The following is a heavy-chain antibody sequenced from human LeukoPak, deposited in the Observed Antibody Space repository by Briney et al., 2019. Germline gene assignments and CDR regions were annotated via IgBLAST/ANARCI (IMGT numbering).Heavy chain of an antibody. V-gene: IGHV4-30-4*08. CDR2: IYYSGST. J-gene: IGHJ3*02. CDR3: ARVDTAMVVVNAFDI. Sequence: PSETLSLTCTVSGGSISSGDYYWRWLRQPPGKGLEWIGYIYYSGSTYYNPSLKSRVTISVDTSKNQFSLKLSSVTAADTAVYYCARVDTAMVVVNAFDIWGQGTMVTVSS. D-gene: IGHD5-18*01. CDR1: GGSISSGDYY.